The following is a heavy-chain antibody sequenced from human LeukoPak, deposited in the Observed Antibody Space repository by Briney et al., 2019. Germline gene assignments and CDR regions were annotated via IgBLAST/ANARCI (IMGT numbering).Heavy chain of an antibody. CDR3: AKMGYYESSDFFDY. V-gene: IGHV3-23*01. CDR1: GFTFSSYA. CDR2: ISGDGGSA. D-gene: IGHD3-22*01. Sequence: GGSLRLSCAASGFTFSSYAMSWVRQAPGKGLEWVSAISGDGGSAYYSDSVKGRFPISRDNSKNTLYPQMHSLRAEDTAVYYCAKMGYYESSDFFDYWGQGTLVTVSS. J-gene: IGHJ4*02.